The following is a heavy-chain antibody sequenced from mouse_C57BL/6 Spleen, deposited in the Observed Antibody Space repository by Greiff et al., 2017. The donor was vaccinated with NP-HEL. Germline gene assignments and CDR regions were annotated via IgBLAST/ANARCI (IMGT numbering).Heavy chain of an antibody. CDR1: GYTFTSYW. Sequence: QVQLQQPGAALVRPGSSVTLSCQASGYTFTSYWMHLLKPRPFHGLEWIGNIDPSASETHYNQKFKDKATLTVDKSSSTAYMQLSSLTSEDSAVYYCARRDYGYAMDYWGQGTSVTVSS. V-gene: IGHV1-52*01. J-gene: IGHJ4*01. D-gene: IGHD2-4*01. CDR3: ARRDYGYAMDY. CDR2: IDPSASET.